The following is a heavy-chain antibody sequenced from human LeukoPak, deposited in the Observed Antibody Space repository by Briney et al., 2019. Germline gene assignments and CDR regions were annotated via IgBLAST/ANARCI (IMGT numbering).Heavy chain of an antibody. CDR1: GYTFTSYG. J-gene: IGHJ6*03. V-gene: IGHV1-18*01. CDR2: ISAYNGNT. CDR3: ARVRGAAAPPYYYYYYMDV. Sequence: GASVKVSCKASGYTFTSYGISWVRQAPGQGLEWMGWISAYNGNTNYAQKLQGRVTMTTDTSTSTAYMELRSLRSDDTAVYYCARVRGAAAPPYYYYYYMDVWGKGTTVTVS. D-gene: IGHD6-13*01.